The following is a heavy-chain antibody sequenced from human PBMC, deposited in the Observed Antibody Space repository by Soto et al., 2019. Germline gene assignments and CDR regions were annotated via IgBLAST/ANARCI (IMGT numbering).Heavy chain of an antibody. CDR3: ARDIPSSCGGDCPSPRFVYPWFDP. Sequence: ASVKVSCKASGYTFTSYGISWVRQAPGQGLEWMGWISAYNGNTNYAQKLQGRVTMTTDTSTSTAYMELRSLRSDDTAVYYCARDIPSSCGGDCPSPRFVYPWFDPWGQGTLVTVSS. V-gene: IGHV1-18*01. CDR1: GYTFTSYG. CDR2: ISAYNGNT. D-gene: IGHD2-21*01. J-gene: IGHJ5*02.